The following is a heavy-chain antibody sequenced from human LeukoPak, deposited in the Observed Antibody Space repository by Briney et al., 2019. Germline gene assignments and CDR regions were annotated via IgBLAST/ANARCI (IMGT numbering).Heavy chain of an antibody. CDR3: AKGEGSGWYIDY. Sequence: PGGSLRLSCAASGFTFSNYWMSWVRQAPGKGLEWVAKINQDGSEKYYVASVKGRFTISRDNSKNTLYLQMNSLRAEDTAVYYCAKGEGSGWYIDYWGQGTLVTVSS. J-gene: IGHJ4*02. CDR2: INQDGSEK. V-gene: IGHV3-7*01. CDR1: GFTFSNYW. D-gene: IGHD6-19*01.